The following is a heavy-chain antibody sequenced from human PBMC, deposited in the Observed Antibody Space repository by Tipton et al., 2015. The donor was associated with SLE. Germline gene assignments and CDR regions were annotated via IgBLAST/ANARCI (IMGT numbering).Heavy chain of an antibody. J-gene: IGHJ5*02. CDR1: GGSINSNTHS. CDR3: ARDRHDFWGREMSREINWFAP. V-gene: IGHV4-39*07. Sequence: TLSLTCTVSGGSINSNTHSWGWVRQPPGKGLEWVGHIYYSGTTYYNPSLKSRVTISLDTSKNQFSLDLTSVTAADTAVYFCARDRHDFWGREMSREINWFAPWGQGTMVIVS. CDR2: IYYSGTT. D-gene: IGHD3-3*01.